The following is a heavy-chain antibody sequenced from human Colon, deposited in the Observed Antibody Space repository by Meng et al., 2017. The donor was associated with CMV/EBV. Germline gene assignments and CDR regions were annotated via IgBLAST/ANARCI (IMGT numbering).Heavy chain of an antibody. CDR1: GSPLNNYG. CDR2: IKEDGSEK. D-gene: IGHD2-2*01. V-gene: IGHV3-7*01. J-gene: IGHJ6*02. CDR3: ARDANCSSTSCYVSAYYYGMDV. Sequence: GGFLRPSCAASGSPLNNYGRSWVRKTPGKGLEWVANIKEDGSEKYYVDSVKGRFTISRDNAKNSLYLQMNSLRAEDTAVYYCARDANCSSTSCYVSAYYYGMDVWGQGTTVTVSS.